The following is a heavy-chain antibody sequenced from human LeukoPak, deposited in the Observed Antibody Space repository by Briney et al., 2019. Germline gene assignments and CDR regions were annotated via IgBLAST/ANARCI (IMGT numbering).Heavy chain of an antibody. Sequence: GGSLRLSCAASGFTFSSYEMNWVRQAPGKGLEWVSYINTGGFTIYYADSVKGRFTISRDNAKNSLYLQMNSLRAEDTALYYCVKHSAPVLAAARFDYWGQGNLVTVSS. J-gene: IGHJ4*02. D-gene: IGHD2-2*01. CDR3: VKHSAPVLAAARFDY. CDR1: GFTFSSYE. CDR2: INTGGFTI. V-gene: IGHV3-48*03.